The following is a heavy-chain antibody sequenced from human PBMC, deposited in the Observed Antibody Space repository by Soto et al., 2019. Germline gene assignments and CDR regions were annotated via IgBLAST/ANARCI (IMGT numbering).Heavy chain of an antibody. Sequence: GGSLRLSCAASGFTFSSYAMHWVRQAPGKGLEWVAVISYDGSNKYYADSVKGRFTISRDNSKNTLYLQMNSLRAEDTAVYYCARDPMVVRGVISYYFDYWGQGTLVTVSS. D-gene: IGHD3-10*01. CDR1: GFTFSSYA. CDR2: ISYDGSNK. CDR3: ARDPMVVRGVISYYFDY. V-gene: IGHV3-30-3*01. J-gene: IGHJ4*02.